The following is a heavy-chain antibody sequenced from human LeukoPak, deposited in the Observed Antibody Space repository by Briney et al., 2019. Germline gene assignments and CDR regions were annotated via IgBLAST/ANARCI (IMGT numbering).Heavy chain of an antibody. CDR3: ARDGSRITIFSGFDY. Sequence: PGGSLRLSCAASGFTFDDYGMSWVRQAPGKGLEWVSGTNWNGGSTGYADSVKGRFTISRDNAKNSLYLQMNSLRAEDTALYYCARDGSRITIFSGFDYWGQGTLVTVSS. CDR2: TNWNGGST. J-gene: IGHJ4*02. D-gene: IGHD3-9*01. V-gene: IGHV3-20*04. CDR1: GFTFDDYG.